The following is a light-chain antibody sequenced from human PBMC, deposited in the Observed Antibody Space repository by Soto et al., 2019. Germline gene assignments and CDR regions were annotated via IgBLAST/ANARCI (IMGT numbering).Light chain of an antibody. J-gene: IGLJ3*02. Sequence: QSALTQPTSVSGSPGQSINISCTGTSSDVGGYNYVSWYQQHPGKAPKLMIFAVTNRPSGVSNRFSGSKSGNTASLTISGLQAEDEADYYCSSYTSNTIWVFGGGTKVTVL. V-gene: IGLV2-14*01. CDR2: AVT. CDR1: SSDVGGYNY. CDR3: SSYTSNTIWV.